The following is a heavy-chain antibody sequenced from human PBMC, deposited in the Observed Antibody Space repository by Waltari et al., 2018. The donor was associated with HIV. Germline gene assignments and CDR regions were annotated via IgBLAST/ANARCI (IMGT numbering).Heavy chain of an antibody. V-gene: IGHV3-74*01. CDR3: ARVQGYSYAVNWFDP. J-gene: IGHJ5*02. Sequence: EVQLVESGGGLVQPGGSLRLSCAASGFTFSSYWMHWVRQAPGKGLGLDSLINIDGSSTSYADSVKGRFPISRDNAKNTLFLQMNRLRAEDTAVYYCARVQGYSYAVNWFDPWGQGTLVTVSS. CDR1: GFTFSSYW. D-gene: IGHD5-18*01. CDR2: INIDGSST.